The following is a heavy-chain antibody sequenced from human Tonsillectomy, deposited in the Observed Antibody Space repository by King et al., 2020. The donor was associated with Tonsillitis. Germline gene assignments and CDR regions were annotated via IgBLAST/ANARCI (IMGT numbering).Heavy chain of an antibody. CDR2: IRSKAYGGTT. CDR1: GFTFGDYA. CDR3: TSDYGTGRGYYGMDV. Sequence: DVQLVESGGGLVKPGRSLRLSCTASGFTFGDYAMSWFRQAPGKGLEWVGFIRSKAYGGTTEYAVSVKGRFTISRDDPKSIAYLQMNSLKTEDTAVYYCTSDYGTGRGYYGMDVWGQGTTVTVSS. J-gene: IGHJ6*02. D-gene: IGHD4-17*01. V-gene: IGHV3-49*05.